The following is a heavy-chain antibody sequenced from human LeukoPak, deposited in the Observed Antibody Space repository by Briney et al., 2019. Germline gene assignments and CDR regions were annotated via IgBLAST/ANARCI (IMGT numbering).Heavy chain of an antibody. Sequence: ASVKVSCKASGYTFTGYYMHWVRQAPGQGLEWMGWINPNSGGTNYAQKFQGRVNMNRDTSISTAYMELSRLRSDDTAVYYCARYDSGYDYRGIDYWGQGTLVTVSS. J-gene: IGHJ4*02. CDR1: GYTFTGYY. CDR3: ARYDSGYDYRGIDY. CDR2: INPNSGGT. V-gene: IGHV1-2*02. D-gene: IGHD5-12*01.